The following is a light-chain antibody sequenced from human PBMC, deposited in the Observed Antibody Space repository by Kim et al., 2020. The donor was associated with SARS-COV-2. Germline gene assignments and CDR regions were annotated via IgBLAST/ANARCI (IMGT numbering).Light chain of an antibody. J-gene: IGKJ4*01. Sequence: EIVMTQSPATLSVSPGERATLSCRASQSVSTNLAWYQQKPGQTLRLLIYGASTRATGIPARFSGSGSGTEFTLTISSLQSEDFAVYYCQHYNNWPLTFGGGTKVDIK. CDR2: GAS. CDR1: QSVSTN. CDR3: QHYNNWPLT. V-gene: IGKV3-15*01.